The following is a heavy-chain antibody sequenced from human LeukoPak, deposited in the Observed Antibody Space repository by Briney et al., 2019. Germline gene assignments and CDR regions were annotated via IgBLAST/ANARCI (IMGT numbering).Heavy chain of an antibody. V-gene: IGHV7-4-1*02. D-gene: IGHD2-15*01. Sequence: ASVKVSCKASGYTFTNYTLNWVRQAPGQGLEWRGWINTNTGNPTYAQGFTGRFVFSLDTSVSTAYLQISSLKAEDTAVYYCARAFPSRVVVVAARAFDSWGQGTLVTVSS. CDR2: INTNTGNP. CDR3: ARAFPSRVVVVAARAFDS. CDR1: GYTFTNYT. J-gene: IGHJ4*02.